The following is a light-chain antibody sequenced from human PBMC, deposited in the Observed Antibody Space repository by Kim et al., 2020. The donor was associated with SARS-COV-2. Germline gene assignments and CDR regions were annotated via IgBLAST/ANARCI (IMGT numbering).Light chain of an antibody. Sequence: SASVGDRVTITGRARQGISSYLAWFQQKPGQVPKRLIYAASSLQSGVPSRFSGSGSGTEFTLTISSLQPEDFATYYCLQHDSYPLTFGGGTKVEI. V-gene: IGKV1-17*03. J-gene: IGKJ4*01. CDR2: AAS. CDR3: LQHDSYPLT. CDR1: QGISSY.